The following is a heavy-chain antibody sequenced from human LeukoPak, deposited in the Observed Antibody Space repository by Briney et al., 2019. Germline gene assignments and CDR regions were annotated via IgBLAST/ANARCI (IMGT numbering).Heavy chain of an antibody. J-gene: IGHJ4*02. D-gene: IGHD3-3*01. CDR2: ISSISTTI. Sequence: PGGSLRLSCAASGFTFSTYSMNWVRQAPGKGLEWISYISSISTTIYYADSVKGRFTISRDNAKNSLYLQMNSLRAEDTAVYYCASYLLRFLEWQRDYWGQGTLVTVSS. V-gene: IGHV3-48*04. CDR1: GFTFSTYS. CDR3: ASYLLRFLEWQRDY.